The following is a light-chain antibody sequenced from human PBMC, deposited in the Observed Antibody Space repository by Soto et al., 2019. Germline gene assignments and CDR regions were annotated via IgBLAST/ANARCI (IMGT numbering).Light chain of an antibody. CDR2: DAS. Sequence: DTQLTQSPSSLSASVGDRVTITCQASQHLSDYLNWYQQKPGKAPKLLIYDASKLETVVPSRFSGSGSGTDFTITISSLQPEDSATYYCHQYFNPRTFGGGTKVDIK. CDR3: HQYFNPRT. CDR1: QHLSDY. V-gene: IGKV1-33*01. J-gene: IGKJ4*01.